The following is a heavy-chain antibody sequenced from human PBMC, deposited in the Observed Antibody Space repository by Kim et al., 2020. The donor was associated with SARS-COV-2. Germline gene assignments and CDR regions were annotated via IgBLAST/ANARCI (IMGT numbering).Heavy chain of an antibody. CDR3: AKDYYDSSGYFEGRAFTTPFDY. J-gene: IGHJ4*02. CDR2: ISWNSGSI. CDR1: GFTFDDYA. D-gene: IGHD3-22*01. V-gene: IGHV3-9*01. Sequence: GGSLRLSCAASGFTFDDYAMHWVRQAPGKGLEWVSGISWNSGSIGYADSVKGRFTISRDNAKNSLYLQMNSLRAEDTALYYCAKDYYDSSGYFEGRAFTTPFDYWGQGTLVTVSS.